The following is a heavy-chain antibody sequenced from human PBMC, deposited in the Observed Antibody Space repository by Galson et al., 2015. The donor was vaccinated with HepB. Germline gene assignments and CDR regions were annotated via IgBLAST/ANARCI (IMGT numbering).Heavy chain of an antibody. CDR2: IIPIFGTA. V-gene: IGHV1-69*13. Sequence: SVKVSCKASGGTFSSYAISWVRQAPGQGLEWMGGIIPIFGTANYAQKFQGRVTITADESTSTAYMELSSLRSEDTAVYYCARVPFSVVVPAATIYYYMDVWGKGTTVTVSS. J-gene: IGHJ6*03. CDR1: GGTFSSYA. D-gene: IGHD2-2*01. CDR3: ARVPFSVVVPAATIYYYMDV.